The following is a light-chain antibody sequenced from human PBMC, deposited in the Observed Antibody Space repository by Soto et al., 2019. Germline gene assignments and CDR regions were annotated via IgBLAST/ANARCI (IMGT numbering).Light chain of an antibody. CDR1: SSDVGGYNF. V-gene: IGLV2-14*01. J-gene: IGLJ1*01. Sequence: QSALTQPASVSGSPGQSITISCTGTSSDVGGYNFVSWYQQHPDKAPRLMIYEVSNRPSGVSNRFSGSKSGNTASLTISGLQAEDEADYYCCSYAGSNNYVFGTGTKLTVL. CDR3: CSYAGSNNYV. CDR2: EVS.